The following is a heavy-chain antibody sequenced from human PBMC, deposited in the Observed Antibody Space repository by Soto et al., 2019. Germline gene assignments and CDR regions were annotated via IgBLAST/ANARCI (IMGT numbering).Heavy chain of an antibody. CDR1: GNTHTIYF. Sequence: QVEMVQSGAEVKQPGASVRVSCKASGNTHTIYFIHWLRQAPGQGLGWMGWINSVSGGANYVPRFEGRVAMTRDRSSATAFIDLSGLRRGATAVYYCARGGSDYGQWGPVTPVTVSS. J-gene: IGHJ4*01. V-gene: IGHV1-2*02. CDR3: ARGGSDYGQ. D-gene: IGHD3-16*01. CDR2: INSVSGGA.